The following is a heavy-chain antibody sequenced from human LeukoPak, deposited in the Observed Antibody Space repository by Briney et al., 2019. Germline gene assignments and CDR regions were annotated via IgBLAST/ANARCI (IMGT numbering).Heavy chain of an antibody. Sequence: PGGSLRLSCAASAFTFNNYAMNWVRQAPGKGLEWVSSISGSGDNTYYADSVKGRFTISGDNSKNMVYLQINSLRAEDTAVYYCAKFHTEDPRYCGGDCYLDLWGRGTLVTVSS. V-gene: IGHV3-23*01. J-gene: IGHJ2*01. D-gene: IGHD2-21*01. CDR3: AKFHTEDPRYCGGDCYLDL. CDR1: AFTFNNYA. CDR2: ISGSGDNT.